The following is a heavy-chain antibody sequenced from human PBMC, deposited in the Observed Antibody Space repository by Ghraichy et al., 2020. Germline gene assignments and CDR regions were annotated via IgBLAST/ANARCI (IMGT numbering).Heavy chain of an antibody. D-gene: IGHD3-3*02. Sequence: SETLSLTCSVSGGSIGTDYWGWIRQPPGKGLEWIGYVYYTGSTSYNPSLMSRLTISVDTSKNQLSLKLASVTAAEPASYYCARVAVAALRGDWFDPWRQGTLVTVSS. J-gene: IGHJ5*02. CDR1: GGSIGTDY. V-gene: IGHV4-59*01. CDR3: ARVAVAALRGDWFDP. CDR2: VYYTGST.